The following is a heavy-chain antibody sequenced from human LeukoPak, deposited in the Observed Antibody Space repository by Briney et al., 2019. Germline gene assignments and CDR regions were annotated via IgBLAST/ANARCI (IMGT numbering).Heavy chain of an antibody. Sequence: PSETLSLTCAVYGGSFSGYYWSWIRQPPGKGLEWIGEINHSGSTYYNPSLKSRVTISVDTSKNQFSLKLSSVTAADTAVYYCARQGIAVALDYWGQGTLVTVSS. J-gene: IGHJ4*02. D-gene: IGHD6-19*01. CDR3: ARQGIAVALDY. CDR2: INHSGST. CDR1: GGSFSGYY. V-gene: IGHV4-34*01.